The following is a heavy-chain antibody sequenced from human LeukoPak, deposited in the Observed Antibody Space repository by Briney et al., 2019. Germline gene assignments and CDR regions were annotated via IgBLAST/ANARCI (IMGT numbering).Heavy chain of an antibody. CDR3: ARGSVTVRGFDP. CDR1: GYTFSSYD. J-gene: IGHJ5*02. Sequence: ASVKVSCKASGYTFSSYDVSWARQAPGQGLEWMGWISGYNGNTNYAQKLQGRVTMTTDTSTSTAYMELRSLRSDDTAVYYCARGSVTVRGFDPWGQGTLVTVSS. D-gene: IGHD4-17*01. CDR2: ISGYNGNT. V-gene: IGHV1-18*01.